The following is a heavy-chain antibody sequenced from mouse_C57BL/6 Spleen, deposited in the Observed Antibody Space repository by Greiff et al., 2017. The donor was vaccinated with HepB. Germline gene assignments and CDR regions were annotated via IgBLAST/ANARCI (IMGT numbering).Heavy chain of an antibody. CDR2: IYPGSGST. CDR3: AGEEYYGSGYEYFDV. V-gene: IGHV1-55*01. Sequence: QVQLQQSGAELVKPGASVKMSCKASGYTFTSYWITWVKQRPGQGLEWIGDIYPGSGSTNYNEKFKSKATLTVDTSSSTAYMQLSSLTSEDSAVYYCAGEEYYGSGYEYFDVWGKGTTVTVSS. CDR1: GYTFTSYW. J-gene: IGHJ1*03. D-gene: IGHD1-1*01.